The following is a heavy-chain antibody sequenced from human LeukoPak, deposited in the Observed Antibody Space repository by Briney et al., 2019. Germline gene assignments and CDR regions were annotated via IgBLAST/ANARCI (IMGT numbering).Heavy chain of an antibody. J-gene: IGHJ4*02. CDR1: GFTFSTYR. D-gene: IGHD3-22*01. V-gene: IGHV3-7*03. Sequence: PGGSLRLSCAASGFTFSTYRMSWVRQAPGKGLEWVANIKQDGSEKHYVDSVKGRFTISRDNAKNSLYLQMNSLRAEDTALYYCAKDNGSGYLFYYFDYWGQGTLVTVSS. CDR3: AKDNGSGYLFYYFDY. CDR2: IKQDGSEK.